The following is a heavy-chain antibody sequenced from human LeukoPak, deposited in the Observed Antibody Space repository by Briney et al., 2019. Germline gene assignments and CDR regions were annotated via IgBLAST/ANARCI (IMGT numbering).Heavy chain of an antibody. V-gene: IGHV3-21*01. J-gene: IGHJ4*02. D-gene: IGHD5-24*01. CDR2: ISSSSSYI. Sequence: PGGSLRLSCAASGFTFSSYSMNWVRQAPGKGLEWVSSISSSSSYIYYADSVKGRFTISRDNAKNSLYLQMNSLRAEDTAVYYCARAKMATTIEAGHWGQGTLHTVSS. CDR1: GFTFSSYS. CDR3: ARAKMATTIEAGH.